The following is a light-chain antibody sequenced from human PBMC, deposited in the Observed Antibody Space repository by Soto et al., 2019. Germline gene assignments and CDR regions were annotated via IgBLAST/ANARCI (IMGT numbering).Light chain of an antibody. J-gene: IGLJ2*01. V-gene: IGLV6-57*04. Sequence: NFMLTQPHSVSESPGKTVTISCTRSSGSIASNYVQWYQQRPGSAPTTVIYEDNQRPSGVPDRFSGSIDSYSNSASLTISGLKTEDDADYYCQSYDSSNFVVFGGGTKLTVL. CDR3: QSYDSSNFVV. CDR2: EDN. CDR1: SGSIASNY.